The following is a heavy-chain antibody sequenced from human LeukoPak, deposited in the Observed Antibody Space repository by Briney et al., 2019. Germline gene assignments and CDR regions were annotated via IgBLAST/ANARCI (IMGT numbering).Heavy chain of an antibody. CDR2: IYYSGST. CDR1: GGSISSYY. Sequence: PSETLSLTCTVSGGSISSYYWSWIRQPPGKGLEWIGYIYYSGSTNYNPSLKSRVTISVDTSKNQFSLKLSSVTAADTAVYYCAREGITMTTNYYYYYMDVWGKGTTVTVSS. CDR3: AREGITMTTNYYYYYMDV. J-gene: IGHJ6*03. D-gene: IGHD4-17*01. V-gene: IGHV4-59*01.